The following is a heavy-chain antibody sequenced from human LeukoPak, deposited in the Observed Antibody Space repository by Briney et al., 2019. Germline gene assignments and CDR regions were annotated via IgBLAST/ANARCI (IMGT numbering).Heavy chain of an antibody. CDR1: GGSISSSRYY. J-gene: IGHJ4*02. Sequence: SETLSLTCTVSGGSISSSRYYWGWIRQPPGKGLEWIGTIYYSGSTYYNPALNSRVTISVDTSKNLFSLKLTSVTAADTAVYYCARREGIIASADYFDYWGQGTLVTVSS. CDR2: IYYSGST. V-gene: IGHV4-39*01. D-gene: IGHD6-13*01. CDR3: ARREGIIASADYFDY.